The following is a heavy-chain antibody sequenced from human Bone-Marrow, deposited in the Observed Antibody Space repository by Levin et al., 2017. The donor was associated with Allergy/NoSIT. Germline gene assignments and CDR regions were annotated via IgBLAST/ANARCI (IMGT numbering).Heavy chain of an antibody. J-gene: IGHJ3*02. D-gene: IGHD3-22*01. Sequence: GESLKISCKASGYTFTSFLLHWVRQAPGQGPEWVGLINPSSGGTIYAQKFQGRVTMTRDTSTSTVYMELSSLRSEDTAVYYCARDTVVVANTRGFDIWGQGTMVTVSS. CDR2: INPSSGGT. CDR3: ARDTVVVANTRGFDI. CDR1: GYTFTSFL. V-gene: IGHV1-46*01.